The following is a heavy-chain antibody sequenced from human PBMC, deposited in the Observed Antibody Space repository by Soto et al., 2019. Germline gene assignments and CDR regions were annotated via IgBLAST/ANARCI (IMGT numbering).Heavy chain of an antibody. Sequence: SLRLSCAASGFAFNNAWMNWVRQAPGRGLEWVGRVKSRSDGGATDYAAPLKGRFTISRDDSKKTLYLQMNSLKSDDTAVYYCTTDLEGVTTRPQAGYWGHGTLVTVSS. D-gene: IGHD6-6*01. V-gene: IGHV3-15*07. CDR3: TTDLEGVTTRPQAGY. J-gene: IGHJ4*01. CDR1: GFAFNNAW. CDR2: VKSRSDGGAT.